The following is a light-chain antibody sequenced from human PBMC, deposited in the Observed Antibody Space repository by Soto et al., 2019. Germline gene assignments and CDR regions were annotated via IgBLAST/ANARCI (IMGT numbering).Light chain of an antibody. Sequence: ALTQPPSASGSPGQSVSISCTGTGSDVGTYNFVSWYQQHPGKAPKLLIYEVTKRPSGVPDRFSGSKSGNTASLTVSGLQAEDEAEYFCSSYTGDRHFYVFGTGTKVNVL. J-gene: IGLJ1*01. CDR2: EVT. CDR1: GSDVGTYNF. CDR3: SSYTGDRHFYV. V-gene: IGLV2-8*01.